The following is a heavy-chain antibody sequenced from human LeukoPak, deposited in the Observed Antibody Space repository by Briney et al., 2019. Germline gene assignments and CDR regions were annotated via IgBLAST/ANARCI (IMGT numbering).Heavy chain of an antibody. V-gene: IGHV3-21*01. D-gene: IGHD2-15*01. CDR1: GFTFSSYS. Sequence: GGSLRLSCAASGFTFSSYSMNWVRQAPGKGREWVSSISSSSSYIYYEDSVKGRFTISRDNAKNSLYLQMNSLRAEDTAVYYCARDSAVDCSGGSCYSDFQHWGQGTLVTVSS. CDR3: ARDSAVDCSGGSCYSDFQH. CDR2: ISSSSSYI. J-gene: IGHJ1*01.